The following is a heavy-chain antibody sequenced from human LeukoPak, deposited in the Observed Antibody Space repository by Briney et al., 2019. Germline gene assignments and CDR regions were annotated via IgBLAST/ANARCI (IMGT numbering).Heavy chain of an antibody. CDR2: INTDGSGT. CDR3: TRAYDSGTYSSFDY. J-gene: IGHJ4*02. V-gene: IGHV3-74*01. Sequence: PGVSLRLSCAASGFIFTSYWMHWVREAPGKGLVWISCINTDGSGTTYADSVKGRFPISRHNAKNTLYLQMNGLRAEDTAVYYCTRAYDSGTYSSFDYWGQGTLVTVTS. CDR1: GFIFTSYW. D-gene: IGHD3-10*01.